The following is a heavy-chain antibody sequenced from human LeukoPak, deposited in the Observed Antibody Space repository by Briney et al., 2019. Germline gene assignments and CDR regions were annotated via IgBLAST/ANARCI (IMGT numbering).Heavy chain of an antibody. Sequence: GGSLRLSCAASEFTFSSYTINWVRQAPGKGLEWVSSISSTSTYISYADSVKGRFTISRDNAKNSLYLQMNSLRAEDTAVYYCAREGRCGGDCYYDYWGQGTLVTVSS. J-gene: IGHJ4*02. CDR1: EFTFSSYT. D-gene: IGHD2-21*02. CDR3: AREGRCGGDCYYDY. V-gene: IGHV3-21*01. CDR2: ISSTSTYI.